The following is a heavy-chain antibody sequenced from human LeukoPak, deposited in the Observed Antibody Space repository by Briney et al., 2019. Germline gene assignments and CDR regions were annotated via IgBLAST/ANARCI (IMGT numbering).Heavy chain of an antibody. J-gene: IGHJ3*02. V-gene: IGHV3-48*02. CDR3: ARDGTYYYDSSGRTADAFDI. CDR2: ISSSISTI. CDR1: GFTLSSYS. D-gene: IGHD3-22*01. Sequence: RGSLRLSCAAAGFTLSSYSMSWVRQAPGKGMEWVSYISSSISTIYYTDSVKGRFTISRDNAKNSLYLQMNSLRDEDTAVYCCARDGTYYYDSSGRTADAFDIWGQGTMVTVSS.